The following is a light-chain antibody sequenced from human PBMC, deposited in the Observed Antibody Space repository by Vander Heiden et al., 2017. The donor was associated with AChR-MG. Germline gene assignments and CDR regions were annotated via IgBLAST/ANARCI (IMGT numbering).Light chain of an antibody. V-gene: IGLV1-44*01. CDR3: ATWDDSLSGVV. J-gene: IGLJ2*01. Sequence: QSVLTQPPSASGTPGQRVTISCFGSSSNIGTNTVNWYQQFPGTAPKLLIYSNNPRPSGVPDRFSGSKSGTSASLAISGLQSEDEAAYYCATWDDSLSGVVFGGGTKLTVL. CDR1: SSNIGTNT. CDR2: SNN.